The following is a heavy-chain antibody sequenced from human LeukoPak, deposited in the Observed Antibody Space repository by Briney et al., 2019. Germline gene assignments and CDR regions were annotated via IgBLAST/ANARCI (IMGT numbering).Heavy chain of an antibody. CDR1: GYTFTGYY. CDR2: INPNSGGT. J-gene: IGHJ4*02. CDR3: ARATNVWGSYRYHCDY. Sequence: ASVKVPCKASGYTFTGYYMHWVRQAPGQGLEWMGWINPNSGGTNYAQKFQGRVTMTRDTSISTAYVELSRLRSDDTAVYYCARATNVWGSYRYHCDYWGQGTLVTVSS. D-gene: IGHD3-16*02. V-gene: IGHV1-2*02.